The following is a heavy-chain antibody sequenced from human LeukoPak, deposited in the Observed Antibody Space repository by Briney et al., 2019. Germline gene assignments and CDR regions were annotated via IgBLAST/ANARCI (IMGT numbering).Heavy chain of an antibody. J-gene: IGHJ4*02. D-gene: IGHD6-19*01. CDR3: AKDRGWMVQEYYFDY. CDR1: GFTFSNYG. V-gene: IGHV3-23*01. Sequence: PGGSLRLSCAASGFTFSNYGMSWVRQAPGKGLEWVSAITGGAASTNYADSVKVRFTISRDNSKNTLYLQMNSLRADDTAVYYCAKDRGWMVQEYYFDYWGQGTLVTVSS. CDR2: ITGGAAST.